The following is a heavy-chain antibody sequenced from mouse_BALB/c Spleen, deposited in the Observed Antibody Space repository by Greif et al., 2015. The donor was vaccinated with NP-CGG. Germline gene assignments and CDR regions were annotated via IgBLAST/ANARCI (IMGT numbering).Heavy chain of an antibody. D-gene: IGHD2-3*01. CDR1: GISLTLSG. Sequence: VQLEESGPGLVAPSPSLSIPCTVSGISLTLSGVHWVRQPPGKGLEWLGVICAGGSTKYNSALMSRLSISKDNSKTQVSLKMNRLQTDDTAMYYCARYVHDGYFDYWGQGTSLTASS. J-gene: IGHJ2*02. CDR2: ICAGGST. CDR3: ARYVHDGYFDY. V-gene: IGHV2-9*02.